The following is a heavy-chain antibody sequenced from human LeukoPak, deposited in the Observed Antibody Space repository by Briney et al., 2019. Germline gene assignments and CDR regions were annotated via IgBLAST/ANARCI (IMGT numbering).Heavy chain of an antibody. Sequence: GGSLRLSCAASGFSFTNYWMHWVRQAPGKGLVWVSHINSDGSATRYADSVKGRFTISRDNAMNTLYLQMNSLRGEDTAVYYCARERDYGDYLDYWGQGTLVTVSS. D-gene: IGHD4-17*01. V-gene: IGHV3-74*01. CDR2: INSDGSAT. J-gene: IGHJ4*02. CDR1: GFSFTNYW. CDR3: ARERDYGDYLDY.